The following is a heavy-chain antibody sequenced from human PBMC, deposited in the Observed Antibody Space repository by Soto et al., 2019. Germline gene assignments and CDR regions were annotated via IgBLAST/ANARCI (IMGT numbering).Heavy chain of an antibody. Sequence: QVQLQESGPGLVKPSGTLSLTCAVSGGSISTSNWWSWVRQPPGKGLEWIGEVYHSGSTNYNPSFKSRVAMAGDKAKNQFSLKVNSVTAADTALYYCARTCTSGTRLGYWGQGSRVTVPS. V-gene: IGHV4-4*02. J-gene: IGHJ4*02. CDR3: ARTCTSGTRLGY. D-gene: IGHD1-1*01. CDR2: VYHSGST. CDR1: GGSISTSNW.